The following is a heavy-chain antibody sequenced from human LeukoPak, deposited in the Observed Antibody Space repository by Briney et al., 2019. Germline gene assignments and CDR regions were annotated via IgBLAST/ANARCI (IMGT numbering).Heavy chain of an antibody. J-gene: IGHJ5*02. CDR2: INHSGST. D-gene: IGHD6-13*01. CDR1: GGSFSGYY. CDR3: ARHVPYSSSWYISYNWFDP. V-gene: IGHV4-34*01. Sequence: SETLSLTCAVYGGSFSGYYWSWIRQPPGKGLEWIGEINHSGSTNYNPSLKSRVTISVDTSKNQFSLKLSSVTAADTAVYYCARHVPYSSSWYISYNWFDPWGQGTLVTVSS.